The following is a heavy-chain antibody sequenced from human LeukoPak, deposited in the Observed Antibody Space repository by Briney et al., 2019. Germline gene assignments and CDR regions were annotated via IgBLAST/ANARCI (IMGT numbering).Heavy chain of an antibody. D-gene: IGHD3-10*01. CDR3: ATVPMDRVQGEN. Sequence: ASVKVSCKVSGYTLTELSMHWVRQAPGKGLEWMGGFDPEDGETIYAQKFQGRVTMTEDTSTDTAYMELSSLRSEDTAVYYCATVPMDRVQGENWGQGTLVTVSS. J-gene: IGHJ4*02. CDR1: GYTLTELS. CDR2: FDPEDGET. V-gene: IGHV1-24*01.